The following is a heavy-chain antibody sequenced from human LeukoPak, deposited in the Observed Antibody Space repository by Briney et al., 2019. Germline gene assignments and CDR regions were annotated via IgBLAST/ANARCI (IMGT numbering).Heavy chain of an antibody. Sequence: GGSLRLSCAASGFTFSTYVMHWVRQAPGRGLEWVTLISNDGSNKYYADSVKGRFTISRDNSKNTLFLQMNSLRAEDTALYYCAKGSSGYFVDLWGQGTLVTVSS. CDR1: GFTFSTYV. CDR2: ISNDGSNK. D-gene: IGHD3-22*01. V-gene: IGHV3-30*07. J-gene: IGHJ5*02. CDR3: AKGSSGYFVDL.